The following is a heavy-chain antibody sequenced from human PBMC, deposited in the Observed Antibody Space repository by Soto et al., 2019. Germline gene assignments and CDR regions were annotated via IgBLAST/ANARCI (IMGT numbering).Heavy chain of an antibody. CDR2: IFSNDEK. V-gene: IGHV2-26*01. J-gene: IGHJ6*02. D-gene: IGHD1-26*01. Sequence: SGPTLVNPTETLTLTCTVSGISLSNERMGVSWIRQPPGKPLEWLAHIFSNDEKSYSISLKSRLTISKYSSKSQVVLTMTNMDPVDTGTYYCARSGGRGYYYYYGMDIWGQGT. CDR1: GISLSNERMG. CDR3: ARSGGRGYYYYYGMDI.